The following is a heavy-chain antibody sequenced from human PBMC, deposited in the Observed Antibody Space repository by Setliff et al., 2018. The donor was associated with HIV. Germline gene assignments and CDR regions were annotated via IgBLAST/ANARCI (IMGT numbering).Heavy chain of an antibody. Sequence: PGGSLRLSCAASGFTFSSYEMNWVRQAPGKGLEWVSYISSSGSTIYYADSVKGRFTISRDNAKNSLYLQMNSLRAEDTAVYYCARAGWLQFDYWGQGTLVTVSS. J-gene: IGHJ4*02. D-gene: IGHD5-12*01. CDR3: ARAGWLQFDY. CDR1: GFTFSSYE. V-gene: IGHV3-48*03. CDR2: ISSSGSTI.